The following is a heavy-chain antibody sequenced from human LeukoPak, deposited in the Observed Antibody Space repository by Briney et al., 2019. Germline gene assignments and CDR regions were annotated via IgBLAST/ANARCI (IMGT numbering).Heavy chain of an antibody. CDR1: GYTFSIYY. J-gene: IGHJ6*02. V-gene: IGHV1-46*01. CDR3: ASGRGASSAIPAGV. CDR2: MNPSGGST. Sequence: GASVKVSCKASGYTFSIYYLHWVRQAPGQGLEWMGIMNPSGGSTSYAQKFQGRVTMTRDTYTSTVYMELSSLGSEDTAVYYCASGRGASSAIPAGVWGQGTTVTVSS. D-gene: IGHD3-22*01.